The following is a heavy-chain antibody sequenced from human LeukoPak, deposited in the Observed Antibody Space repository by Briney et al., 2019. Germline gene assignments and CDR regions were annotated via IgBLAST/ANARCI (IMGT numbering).Heavy chain of an antibody. CDR1: GGSISSYY. D-gene: IGHD5-18*01. Sequence: KTSETLPLTCTVSGGSISSYYWSWIRQPPGKGLEWIGEINHSGSTNYNPSLKSRVTISVDTSKNQFSLKLSSVTAADTAVYYCARGTPGYSYGLYYFDYWGQGTLVTVSS. CDR2: INHSGST. J-gene: IGHJ4*02. V-gene: IGHV4-34*01. CDR3: ARGTPGYSYGLYYFDY.